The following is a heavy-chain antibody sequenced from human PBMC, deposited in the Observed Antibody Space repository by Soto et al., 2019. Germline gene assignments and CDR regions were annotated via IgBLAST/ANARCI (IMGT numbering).Heavy chain of an antibody. Sequence: QLHLVQSGAVVKKPGASVTVSCSASGYPVTAYYMHWVRQAPGRGLEWMGGINPATGAAKYTQTFRGRFTMTRATSTRTVFMELNGLASEDTAVFYCARGGGVGVAGSADFDMWGQGTLVTVSS. CDR3: ARGGGVGVAGSADFDM. D-gene: IGHD3-3*01. CDR2: INPATGAA. V-gene: IGHV1-2*02. CDR1: GYPVTAYY. J-gene: IGHJ3*02.